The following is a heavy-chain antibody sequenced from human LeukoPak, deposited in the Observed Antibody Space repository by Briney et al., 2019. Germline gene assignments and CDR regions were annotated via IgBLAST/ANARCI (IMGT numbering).Heavy chain of an antibody. D-gene: IGHD4-17*01. CDR1: GFTFSGYS. J-gene: IGHJ4*02. CDR2: VSTGGSTI. Sequence: GGSLRLSCAASGFTFSGYSMSWVRQAPGKGLEWVSYVSTGGSTIYYADSVKGRFTVSRDNAKNSLYLQMNSLRAEDTAVYYCARDTTDDYGDYYFDYWGQGTLVTVSS. CDR3: ARDTTDDYGDYYFDY. V-gene: IGHV3-48*04.